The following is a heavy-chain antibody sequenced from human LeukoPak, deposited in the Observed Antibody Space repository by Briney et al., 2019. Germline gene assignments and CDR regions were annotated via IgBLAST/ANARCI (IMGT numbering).Heavy chain of an antibody. D-gene: IGHD3-22*01. Sequence: GGSLRLSCAASGFTFSSYSMNWVRQAPGKGREWVSSISSSSSYIYYADSVKGRFTISRDNAKNSLYLQMNSLRAEDTAVYYCARDRNYYDSSGYYDDAFDIWGQGTMVTVSS. CDR2: ISSSSSYI. CDR1: GFTFSSYS. J-gene: IGHJ3*02. CDR3: ARDRNYYDSSGYYDDAFDI. V-gene: IGHV3-21*01.